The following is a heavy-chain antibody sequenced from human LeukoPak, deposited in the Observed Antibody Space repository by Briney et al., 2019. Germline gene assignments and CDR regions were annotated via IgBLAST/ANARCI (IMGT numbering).Heavy chain of an antibody. CDR3: ARPDGYWGLS. CDR2: IDPSGSYT. V-gene: IGHV5-10-1*01. J-gene: IGHJ5*02. D-gene: IGHD5-24*01. Sequence: GESLKISCKGSGYSFTSYWISWVRQMPGKGLEWMGRIDPSGSYTNYSPSFQGRVTISADNSINTASLQWSSLKASDTAMYYCARPDGYWGLSWGQGTLVTVSS. CDR1: GYSFTSYW.